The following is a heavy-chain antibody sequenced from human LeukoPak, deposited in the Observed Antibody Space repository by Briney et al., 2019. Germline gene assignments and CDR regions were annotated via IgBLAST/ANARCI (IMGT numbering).Heavy chain of an antibody. J-gene: IGHJ6*02. CDR3: AKATGGSCYYYGMDV. V-gene: IGHV3-9*01. CDR1: GFTFDDYA. CDR2: ISWNSGSI. D-gene: IGHD2-15*01. Sequence: GGSLRLSCAASGFTFDDYAMHWVRQAPGKGLEWVSGISWNSGSIGYADSVEGRFTISRDNAKNSLYLQMNSLRAEDTALYYCAKATGGSCYYYGMDVWGQGTTVTVSS.